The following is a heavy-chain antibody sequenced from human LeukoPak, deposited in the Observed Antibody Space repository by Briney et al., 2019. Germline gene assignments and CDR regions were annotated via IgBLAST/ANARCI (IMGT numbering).Heavy chain of an antibody. Sequence: TSETLSLTCAVYGGSFSGYYWSWIRQPPGKGLEWIGEINHSGSTNYNPSLKSRVTISVDTSKNQFSLKLSSVTAADTAVYYCARAQLDNDKNLVYFDYWGQGTLVTVSS. CDR1: GGSFSGYY. CDR3: ARAQLDNDKNLVYFDY. J-gene: IGHJ4*02. D-gene: IGHD1-1*01. CDR2: INHSGST. V-gene: IGHV4-34*01.